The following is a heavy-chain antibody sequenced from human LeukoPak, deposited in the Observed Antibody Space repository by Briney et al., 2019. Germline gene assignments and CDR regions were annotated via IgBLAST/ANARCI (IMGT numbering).Heavy chain of an antibody. D-gene: IGHD3-16*01. J-gene: IGHJ4*02. Sequence: PSETLSLTCTVSGGSISRSSYGWGWIRQPAGKGREWIGRMFDSGSTYTNPSLTSRVTISVDTSKTQFSLKLSSVTAADTAVYYCARVLLPRPYVFYFDYWGQGTLVTVSS. V-gene: IGHV4-39*01. CDR1: GGSISRSSYG. CDR3: ARVLLPRPYVFYFDY. CDR2: MFDSGST.